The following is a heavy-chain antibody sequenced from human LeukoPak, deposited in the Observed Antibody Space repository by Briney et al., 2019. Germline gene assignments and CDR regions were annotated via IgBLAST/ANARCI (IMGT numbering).Heavy chain of an antibody. CDR1: GFTFSGSA. D-gene: IGHD6-13*01. J-gene: IGHJ5*02. Sequence: PGGSLRLSCAASGFTFSGSAMHWVRQASGKGLEWVGRIRSKANSYATAYAASVKGRFTISRDDSKNTAYLQMNSLKTEDTAVYYCTSRIAAAGTGGYWFDPWGQGTLATVSS. CDR3: TSRIAAAGTGGYWFDP. CDR2: IRSKANSYAT. V-gene: IGHV3-73*01.